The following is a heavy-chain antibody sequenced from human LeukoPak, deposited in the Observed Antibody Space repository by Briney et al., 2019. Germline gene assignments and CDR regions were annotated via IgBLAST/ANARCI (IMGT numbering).Heavy chain of an antibody. CDR1: GFTFSNYA. V-gene: IGHV3-64*01. D-gene: IGHD1-26*01. J-gene: IGHJ4*02. CDR2: INTNGGST. CDR3: VRTSGSLDY. Sequence: GGSLRLSCVASGFTFSNYAMHWVRQAPGKGLEYVSAINTNGGSTYYANSVKGRFTISRDNSKNTVYLQMGSLRAEDMAVYYCVRTSGSLDYWGQGTLVTVSS.